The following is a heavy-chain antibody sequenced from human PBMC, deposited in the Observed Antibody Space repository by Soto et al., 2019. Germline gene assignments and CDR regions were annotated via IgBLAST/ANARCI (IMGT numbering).Heavy chain of an antibody. CDR1: GYTFTGYC. V-gene: IGHV1-2*04. D-gene: IGHD3-3*01. J-gene: IGHJ6*02. CDR2: INPNSGGT. Sequence: ASVKVSCKASGYTFTGYCMHWVRQAPGQGLEWMGWINPNSGGTNYAQKFQGWVTMTRDTSISTAYMELSRLRSDDTAVYYCAREYVTIFGVDILHYYYGMDVWGQGTTVTVSS. CDR3: AREYVTIFGVDILHYYYGMDV.